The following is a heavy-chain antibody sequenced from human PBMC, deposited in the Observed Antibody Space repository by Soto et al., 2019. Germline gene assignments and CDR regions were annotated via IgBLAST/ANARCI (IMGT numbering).Heavy chain of an antibody. CDR2: ISGSGGST. V-gene: IGHV3-23*01. CDR3: AKRRGDYYGMAV. J-gene: IGHJ6*02. Sequence: EVQLLESGGGLVQPGGSLRLSCAASGFTFSSYAMSWVRQAPGKGLEWVSAISGSGGSTYSADSVKGRFTISRDNSKNTLYLQMNSLRAEDTAVYYCAKRRGDYYGMAVWGQGATVTFSS. CDR1: GFTFSSYA. D-gene: IGHD3-10*01.